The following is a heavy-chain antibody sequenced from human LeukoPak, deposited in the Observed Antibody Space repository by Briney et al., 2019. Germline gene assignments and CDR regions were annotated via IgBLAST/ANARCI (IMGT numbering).Heavy chain of an antibody. CDR3: VRRPHYGAYTDYFDY. Sequence: GGSLRLSCAASGFTFSRHWMSWVRQASGKGLEWVATIKQEGSEHYYVDSVKGRFTISRDDATNSLSLQMNSLRVEDTALYYCVRRPHYGAYTDYFDYWGRGTLVTVSS. V-gene: IGHV3-7*01. CDR2: IKQEGSEH. J-gene: IGHJ4*02. CDR1: GFTFSRHW. D-gene: IGHD4-17*01.